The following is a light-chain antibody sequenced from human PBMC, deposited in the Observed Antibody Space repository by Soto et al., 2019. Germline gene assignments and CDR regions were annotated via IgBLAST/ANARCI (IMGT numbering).Light chain of an antibody. CDR2: DVN. CDR1: SSDVGGYNY. Sequence: QSALTQPASVSGSPGQSITISCTGTSSDVGGYNYVSWYQQHPGKAPKLMIYDVNNRPSGVSNRFSGSKSGNTASLTISGLQAEDDADYYCSSYTSSSTPLSVVFGGGTKLTVL. CDR3: SSYTSSSTPLSVV. V-gene: IGLV2-14*01. J-gene: IGLJ2*01.